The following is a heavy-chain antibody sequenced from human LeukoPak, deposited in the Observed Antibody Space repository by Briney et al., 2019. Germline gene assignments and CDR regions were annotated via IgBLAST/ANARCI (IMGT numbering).Heavy chain of an antibody. D-gene: IGHD3-22*01. CDR2: IYYSGST. Sequence: SETLSLTCTVSGGSISSYYWSWIRQPPGKGLEWIGYIYYSGSTNYKPSLKSRVTMSVDTSKNQFSLKLSSVTAADTAVYYCASLYYYDSAPFDPWGQGTLVTVSS. V-gene: IGHV4-59*08. CDR1: GGSISSYY. J-gene: IGHJ5*02. CDR3: ASLYYYDSAPFDP.